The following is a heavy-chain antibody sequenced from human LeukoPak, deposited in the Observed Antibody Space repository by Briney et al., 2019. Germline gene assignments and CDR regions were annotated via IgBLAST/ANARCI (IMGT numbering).Heavy chain of an antibody. J-gene: IGHJ4*02. V-gene: IGHV3-30*04. Sequence: GGSLRLSCAASGFTFSSYAMHWVRQAPGKGLEWVAVISYDGSNKYYADSVKGRFTISRDNSKNTLYLQMNSLRAEDTAVYYCAKDGLYCSSTSCYGDYWGQGTLVTVSS. CDR2: ISYDGSNK. CDR1: GFTFSSYA. CDR3: AKDGLYCSSTSCYGDY. D-gene: IGHD2-2*01.